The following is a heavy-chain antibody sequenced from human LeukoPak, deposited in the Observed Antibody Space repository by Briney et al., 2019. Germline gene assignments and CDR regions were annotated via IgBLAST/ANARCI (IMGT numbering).Heavy chain of an antibody. V-gene: IGHV3-66*01. Sequence: GGSLRLSCAASGFTVNSNYMSWVRQAPGKGLEWVSVIYSGGSTYYADSVKGRFTISRDNSKNTLYLQMNSLRAEDTAVYYCAREQRRIYGSGSYYYFDCWGQGTLVTVSS. CDR2: IYSGGST. J-gene: IGHJ4*02. D-gene: IGHD3-10*01. CDR1: GFTVNSNY. CDR3: AREQRRIYGSGSYYYFDC.